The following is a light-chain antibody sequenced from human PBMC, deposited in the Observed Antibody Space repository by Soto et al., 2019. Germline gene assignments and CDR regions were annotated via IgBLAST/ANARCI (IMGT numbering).Light chain of an antibody. V-gene: IGKV3-20*01. CDR2: GAS. J-gene: IGKJ2*01. CDR1: QTTTSSR. CDR3: QHYGGSSLYT. Sequence: EVVLTQSPGTLSLSPGERATLSCRASQTTTSSRIAWYQQRPGQAPRLLIFGASNRATGIPDRFSGRGSGTAFTLTISRLEPEDFAVFYCQHYGGSSLYTFGQGTKLEIK.